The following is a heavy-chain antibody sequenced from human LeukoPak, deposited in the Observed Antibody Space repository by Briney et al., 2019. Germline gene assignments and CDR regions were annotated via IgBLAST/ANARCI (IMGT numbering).Heavy chain of an antibody. CDR2: IYHSGST. CDR1: GGSISSSSYY. Sequence: PSETLSLTCTVSGGSISSSSYYWGWIRQPPGKGLEWIGSIYHSGSTYYNPSLKSRVTIPVDTSKNQFSLKLSSVTAADMAVYYCTRHQWWLAPRNFDYWGQGTLVTVSS. D-gene: IGHD2-8*01. V-gene: IGHV4-39*01. J-gene: IGHJ4*02. CDR3: TRHQWWLAPRNFDY.